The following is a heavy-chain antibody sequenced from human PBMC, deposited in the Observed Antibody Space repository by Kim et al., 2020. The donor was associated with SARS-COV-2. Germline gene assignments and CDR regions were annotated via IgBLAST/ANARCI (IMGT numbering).Heavy chain of an antibody. Sequence: GGSLRLSCAASGFTFSDHYMDWVRQAPGKGLEWVGRTRNKVNSYTTEYAASVKGRFTISRDDSKSSLYLQMNSLKTGDTDVYYCARNSGGHYIDYWGQGTLVTVSS. V-gene: IGHV3-72*01. J-gene: IGHJ4*02. CDR2: TRNKVNSYTT. CDR1: GFTFSDHY. CDR3: ARNSGGHYIDY. D-gene: IGHD1-26*01.